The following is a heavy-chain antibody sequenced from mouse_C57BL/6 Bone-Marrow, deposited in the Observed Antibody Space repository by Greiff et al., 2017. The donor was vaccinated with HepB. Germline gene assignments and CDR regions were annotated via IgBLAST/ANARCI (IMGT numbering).Heavy chain of an antibody. J-gene: IGHJ2*01. CDR2: IDPSDSET. CDR3: ARLLRSYYFDY. Sequence: VQLQQPGAELVRPGSSVKLSCKASGYTFTSYWMHWVKQRPIQGLEWIGNIDPSDSETHYNQKFKDKATLTVDKSSSTAYMQLSSLTSEDSAVYYCARLLRSYYFDYWGQGTTLTVSS. V-gene: IGHV1-52*01. D-gene: IGHD1-1*01. CDR1: GYTFTSYW.